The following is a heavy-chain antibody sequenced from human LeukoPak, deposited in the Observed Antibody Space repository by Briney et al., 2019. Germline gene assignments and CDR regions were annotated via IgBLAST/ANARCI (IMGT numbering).Heavy chain of an antibody. CDR3: ARIGIAATSFGMDV. J-gene: IGHJ6*02. V-gene: IGHV3-30-3*01. D-gene: IGHD2-15*01. Sequence: GGSLRLSCAASGFTFSSYAMHRVRQAPGKGLEWVAVISYDGSNKYYADSVKGRFTISRDNSKNTLYLQMNSLRAEDTAVYYCARIGIAATSFGMDVWGQGTTVTVSS. CDR1: GFTFSSYA. CDR2: ISYDGSNK.